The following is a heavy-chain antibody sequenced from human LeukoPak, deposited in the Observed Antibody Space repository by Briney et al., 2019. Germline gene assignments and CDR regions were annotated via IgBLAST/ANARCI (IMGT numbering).Heavy chain of an antibody. D-gene: IGHD5-18*01. V-gene: IGHV4-4*07. CDR1: GGSISSYY. J-gene: IGHJ6*03. CDR2: MYTGGST. Sequence: ASETLSLTCTVSGGSISSYYWSWVRQPAGKGLEWIGRMYTGGSTNYNPSLKSGETMSVETSKKQFSLKLNSVTAADTAVYFCAREGYSYGYWLDYYYMDVWGKGTTVTVSS. CDR3: AREGYSYGYWLDYYYMDV.